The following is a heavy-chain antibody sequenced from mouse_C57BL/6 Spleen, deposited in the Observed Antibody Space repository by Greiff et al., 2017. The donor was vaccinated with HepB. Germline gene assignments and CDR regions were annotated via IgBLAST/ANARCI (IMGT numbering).Heavy chain of an antibody. J-gene: IGHJ1*03. CDR2: IDPSDSET. Sequence: QVQLQQPGAELVRPGSSVKLSCKASGYTFTSYWMHWVKQRPIQGLEWIGNIDPSDSETHYNQKFKDKATLTVDKSSSTAYMQLSSLTSEDSAVYYCARGGYDYDDVPWYFDVWGTGTTVTVSS. CDR3: ARGGYDYDDVPWYFDV. V-gene: IGHV1-52*01. D-gene: IGHD2-4*01. CDR1: GYTFTSYW.